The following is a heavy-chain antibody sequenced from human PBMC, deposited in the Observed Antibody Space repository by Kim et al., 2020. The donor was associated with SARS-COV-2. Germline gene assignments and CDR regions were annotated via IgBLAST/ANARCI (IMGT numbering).Heavy chain of an antibody. J-gene: IGHJ3*02. Sequence: ASVKVSCKASGYTFTSYGISWVRQAPGQGLEWMGWISAYNGNTNYAQKLQGRVTMTTDTSTSTAYMELRSLRSDDTAVYYCARDFLPGLGGVWGEGDAFDIWGQGTMVTVSS. V-gene: IGHV1-18*04. CDR2: ISAYNGNT. D-gene: IGHD2-8*01. CDR3: ARDFLPGLGGVWGEGDAFDI. CDR1: GYTFTSYG.